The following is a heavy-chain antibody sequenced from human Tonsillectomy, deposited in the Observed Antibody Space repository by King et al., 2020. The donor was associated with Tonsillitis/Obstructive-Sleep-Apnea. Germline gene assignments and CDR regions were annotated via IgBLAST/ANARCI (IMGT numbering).Heavy chain of an antibody. CDR2: IYPGDSDT. V-gene: IGHV5-51*01. Sequence: QLVQSGAEVKKPGESLKISCKGSGYNFPSYWIAWVRQMPGKGLEWRGIIYPGDSDTRYSPSFQGQVTFSADKSISTAYLQWSTLKASDTAMYYCARLPDYFYYYYMDVWGKGTTVTVSS. J-gene: IGHJ6*03. CDR1: GYNFPSYW. CDR3: ARLPDYFYYYYMDV.